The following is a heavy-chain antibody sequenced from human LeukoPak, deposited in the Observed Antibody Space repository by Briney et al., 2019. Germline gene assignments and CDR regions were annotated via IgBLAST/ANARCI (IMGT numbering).Heavy chain of an antibody. CDR3: ARDHGSSCCLD. J-gene: IGHJ4*02. D-gene: IGHD1-26*01. Sequence: SETLSLTCAVYGASFSGSYWSWIRQSPGKGLEWIGEINPSGSTNYNPSLKSRVTISVDTSKNQVSLRLTSVTAADTAVYYCARDHGSSCCLDWGQGNLVTVSP. CDR2: INPSGST. V-gene: IGHV4-34*01. CDR1: GASFSGSY.